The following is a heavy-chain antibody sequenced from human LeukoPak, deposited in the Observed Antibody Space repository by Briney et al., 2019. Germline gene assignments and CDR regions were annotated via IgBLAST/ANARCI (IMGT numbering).Heavy chain of an antibody. CDR3: AGMIRGVPLDWFDP. J-gene: IGHJ5*02. Sequence: NPSETLSLTCTVSGGSISSYYWSWIRQPPGKGLEWIGYIYYSGSTSYNPSLKSRVTISVDTSRNQFSLKLSSVTAADTAVYYCAGMIRGVPLDWFDPWGQGTLVTVSS. V-gene: IGHV4-59*08. CDR2: IYYSGST. CDR1: GGSISSYY. D-gene: IGHD3-10*01.